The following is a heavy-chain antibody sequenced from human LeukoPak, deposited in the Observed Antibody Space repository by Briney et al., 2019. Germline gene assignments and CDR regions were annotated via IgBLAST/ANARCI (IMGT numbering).Heavy chain of an antibody. CDR2: IYYSGST. CDR1: GGSISSGDYY. J-gene: IGHJ5*02. V-gene: IGHV4-30-4*01. Sequence: PSETLSLTCTVSGGSISSGDYYWSWIRQPPGKGLEWIGYIYYSGSTYYNPSLKSRVTISVDTSKNQFSLKLSSVTAADTAVYYCARDGCSSTSCYTYNWLDPWGQGTLVTVSS. D-gene: IGHD2-2*02. CDR3: ARDGCSSTSCYTYNWLDP.